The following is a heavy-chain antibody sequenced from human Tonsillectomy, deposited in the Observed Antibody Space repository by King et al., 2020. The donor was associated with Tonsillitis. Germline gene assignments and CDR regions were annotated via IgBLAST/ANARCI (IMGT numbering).Heavy chain of an antibody. Sequence: VQLVESGGGAVQPGRSLRLSCAASGFSFSRYAMHWVRQAPGRGLEWVALISSDESTKYYADSVKGRFTISRDSSKNKLYLQMNSLRAEDTAVFYCARLRNDAFDIWGQGTMVTVSS. V-gene: IGHV3-30*01. CDR1: GFSFSRYA. CDR3: ARLRNDAFDI. D-gene: IGHD3-16*01. CDR2: ISSDESTK. J-gene: IGHJ3*02.